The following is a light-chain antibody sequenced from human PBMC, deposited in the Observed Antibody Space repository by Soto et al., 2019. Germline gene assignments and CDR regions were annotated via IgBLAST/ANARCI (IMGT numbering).Light chain of an antibody. Sequence: QSALTQPASVSGSPGQSITISCGGTSSDVGAYIYVSWYQQFPGKAPKLILYEVNNRPSGVSNRFSGSKSGTTASLTISGLQPEDEAHYYCSAYSDIDTKVFGTGTKVTVL. J-gene: IGLJ1*01. V-gene: IGLV2-14*03. CDR1: SSDVGAYIY. CDR2: EVN. CDR3: SAYSDIDTKV.